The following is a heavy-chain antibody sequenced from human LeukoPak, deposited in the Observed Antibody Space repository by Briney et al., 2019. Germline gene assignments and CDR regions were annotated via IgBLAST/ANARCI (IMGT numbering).Heavy chain of an antibody. D-gene: IGHD3-3*01. J-gene: IGHJ4*02. CDR1: GGTFSSYA. CDR2: IIPIFGTA. Sequence: ASVKVSCKASGGTFSSYAISWVRQAPGQGREWMGGIIPIFGTANYAQKFQGRVTITADKSTSTAYMGLRSLRSEATAVYYCARSSGITIFGVVNYWGQGTLVTVSS. V-gene: IGHV1-69*06. CDR3: ARSSGITIFGVVNY.